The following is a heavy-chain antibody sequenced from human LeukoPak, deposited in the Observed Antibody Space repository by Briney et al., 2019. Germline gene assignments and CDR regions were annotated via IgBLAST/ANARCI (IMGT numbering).Heavy chain of an antibody. Sequence: SETLSLTCAVYGGSFSRYYWTWIRQPPGKGLEWIGEINRSGSANYNPSLKSRVTMSVDASKSQFSLRLSSVTAADTAVYYCAVRVAGTTTNAFDIWGQGTMVTVSS. CDR3: AVRVAGTTTNAFDI. CDR2: INRSGSA. D-gene: IGHD6-19*01. J-gene: IGHJ3*02. V-gene: IGHV4-34*01. CDR1: GGSFSRYY.